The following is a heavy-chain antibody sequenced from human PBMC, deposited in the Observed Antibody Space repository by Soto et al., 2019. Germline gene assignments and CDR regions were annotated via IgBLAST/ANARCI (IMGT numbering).Heavy chain of an antibody. Sequence: ASVKVSCKASGYSFNSYGINWVRQAPGQGLEWMGWISGYNGNTNYAQKFQGRVTMITDTSTSTAYMELRSRRSDDTAVYYCAREGETYCSGGSCFYYGMDVWGQGTTVTVSS. CDR2: ISGYNGNT. D-gene: IGHD2-15*01. CDR1: GYSFNSYG. J-gene: IGHJ6*02. V-gene: IGHV1-18*01. CDR3: AREGETYCSGGSCFYYGMDV.